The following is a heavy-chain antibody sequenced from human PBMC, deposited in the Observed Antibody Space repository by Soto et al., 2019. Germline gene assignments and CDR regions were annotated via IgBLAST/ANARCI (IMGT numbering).Heavy chain of an antibody. J-gene: IGHJ4*02. CDR3: AKAQEASGNVNSYFDT. CDR2: ISGSGDAT. CDR1: GFTLSAYA. V-gene: IGHV3-23*01. Sequence: GGSLRLSXAASGFTLSAYAMRWVRQAPGKGLEWVSVISGSGDATYYADSVRGRLTISRDNSMNTLYLDMYSLRAEDTAVYFCAKAQEASGNVNSYFDTWGQGTLVTVSS. D-gene: IGHD2-15*01.